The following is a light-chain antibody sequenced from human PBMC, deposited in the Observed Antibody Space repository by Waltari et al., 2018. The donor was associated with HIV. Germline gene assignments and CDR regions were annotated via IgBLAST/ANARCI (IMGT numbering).Light chain of an antibody. CDR1: SSNIRTNN. J-gene: IGLJ2*01. CDR2: KND. Sequence: QSVLTQPPSTSGTPGQKVTISCSGSSSNIRTNNVSWYQKLPGTAPKLLIYKNDQRPSGVPDRFSGSKSGASASLAIIGLRSGDEGDYYCAGWDESLSGVIFGGGTKLSVL. V-gene: IGLV1-47*01. CDR3: AGWDESLSGVI.